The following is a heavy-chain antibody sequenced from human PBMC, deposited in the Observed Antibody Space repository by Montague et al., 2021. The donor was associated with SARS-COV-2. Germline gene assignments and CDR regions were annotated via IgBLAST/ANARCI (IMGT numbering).Heavy chain of an antibody. Sequence: SLRLSCAASGFIFSSYHMNWVRQAPGKGLEWVSSISPSGDYIYSADSLKGRFIISRDNAKNSLYLQMSSLRAEDTAIYYCARASWIVATVPDYWGKGTLVTVSS. CDR3: ARASWIVATVPDY. CDR1: GFIFSSYH. CDR2: ISPSGDYI. J-gene: IGHJ4*02. D-gene: IGHD5-12*01. V-gene: IGHV3-21*01.